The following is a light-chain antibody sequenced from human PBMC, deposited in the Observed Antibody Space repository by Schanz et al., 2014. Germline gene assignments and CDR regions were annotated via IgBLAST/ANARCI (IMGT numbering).Light chain of an antibody. CDR3: SSYTITTTWV. CDR2: DVT. J-gene: IGLJ3*02. Sequence: QSALTQPASVSGSPGQSITISCTGTSSDIGSYNYVSWYQQYPGEAPKLIIYDVTYRPSGVSHRFSGSKSGNTASLTISGLLAEDEADYYCSSYTITTTWVFGGGTKLTVL. V-gene: IGLV2-14*01. CDR1: SSDIGSYNY.